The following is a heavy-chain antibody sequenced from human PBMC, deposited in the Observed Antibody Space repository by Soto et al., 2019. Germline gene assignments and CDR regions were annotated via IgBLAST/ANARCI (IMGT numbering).Heavy chain of an antibody. CDR2: INHSGST. CDR1: GGSFSGYY. J-gene: IGHJ6*02. D-gene: IGHD2-15*01. CDR3: ARMTVRYCSGGSCYPSFSYYGMDV. V-gene: IGHV4-34*01. Sequence: ETLSLTCAVYGGSFSGYYWSWIRQPPGKGLEWIGEINHSGSTNYNPSLKSRVTISVDTSKNQFSLKLSSVTAADTAVYYCARMTVRYCSGGSCYPSFSYYGMDVWGQGTTVTVSS.